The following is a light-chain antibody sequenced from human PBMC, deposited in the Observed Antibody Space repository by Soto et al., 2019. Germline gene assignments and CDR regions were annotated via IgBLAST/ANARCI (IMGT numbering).Light chain of an antibody. J-gene: IGLJ2*01. CDR1: SSDIGSYNY. CDR2: EVT. CDR3: SPYAGNKILI. Sequence: QSVLTQPPSASGSPGQSLTISCTGTSSDIGSYNYVSWYQQHPGKAPRLLIYEVTKRPSGVPDRFSGSKSGKTASLTVSGLQAEDEGDYYCSPYAGNKILIFGGGTKLTVL. V-gene: IGLV2-8*01.